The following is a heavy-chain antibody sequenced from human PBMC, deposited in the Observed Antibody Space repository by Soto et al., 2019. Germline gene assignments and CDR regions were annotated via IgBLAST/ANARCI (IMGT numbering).Heavy chain of an antibody. CDR2: ISYDGSNK. Sequence: QVQLVESGGGVVQPGRSLRLSCAASGFTFSSYGMHWVRQAPGKGLEWVAVISYDGSNKYYADSVKGRFTISRDNSKNTLYLQMNSLRAEDTAVYYCAKQIGVLRVYAREGGGLDVWGQGTTVTGSS. J-gene: IGHJ6*02. V-gene: IGHV3-30*18. CDR1: GFTFSSYG. CDR3: AKQIGVLRVYAREGGGLDV. D-gene: IGHD2-8*01.